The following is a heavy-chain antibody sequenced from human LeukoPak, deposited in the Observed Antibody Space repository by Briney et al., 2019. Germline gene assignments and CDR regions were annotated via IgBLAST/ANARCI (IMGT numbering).Heavy chain of an antibody. Sequence: GGSLRLSCAASGFTFSSYWMSWVRQAPGKGLEWVANIKQDGSEKYYVDSVKGRFTISRDNAKNSLYLQMNSLRAEDTAVYYCARDIAYSYDLYYGMDVWGQGTTVTVSS. CDR2: IKQDGSEK. CDR1: GFTFSSYW. V-gene: IGHV3-7*03. J-gene: IGHJ6*02. CDR3: ARDIAYSYDLYYGMDV. D-gene: IGHD5-18*01.